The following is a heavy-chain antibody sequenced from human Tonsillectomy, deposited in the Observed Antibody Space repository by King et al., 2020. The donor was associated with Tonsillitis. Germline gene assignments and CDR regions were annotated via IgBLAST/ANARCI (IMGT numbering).Heavy chain of an antibody. CDR3: PVYYYDSSGYFNFDC. Sequence: QLQESGPGLLKPSETLSLTCTVSGGSISSRNYYWGWIRQPPGKGLEWIASISYSGSTYYNPSLKSRVTISVDTSKTQFSLNLRSVTAADTAVYYCPVYYYDSSGYFNFDCWGQGTLVTVSS. J-gene: IGHJ4*02. D-gene: IGHD3-22*01. V-gene: IGHV4-39*01. CDR1: GGSISSRNYY. CDR2: ISYSGST.